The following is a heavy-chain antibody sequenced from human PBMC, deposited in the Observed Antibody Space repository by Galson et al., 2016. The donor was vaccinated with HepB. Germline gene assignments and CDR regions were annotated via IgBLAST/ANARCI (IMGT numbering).Heavy chain of an antibody. J-gene: IGHJ4*02. CDR1: GGSFSSYA. CDR3: GRDRDGYNFALDY. D-gene: IGHD5-24*01. CDR2: VIPLFGAP. Sequence: SVKVSCKASGGSFSSYAISWVRQAPGQGLEWMGGVIPLFGAPNYAQKFQDRVTITADESTNTAYLELSKLTFEDTAVDYCGRDRDGYNFALDYWGQGALVTVSS. V-gene: IGHV1-69*13.